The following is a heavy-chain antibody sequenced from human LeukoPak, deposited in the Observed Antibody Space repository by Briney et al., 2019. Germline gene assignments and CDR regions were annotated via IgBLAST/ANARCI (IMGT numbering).Heavy chain of an antibody. CDR1: GFTVSRNY. CDR2: IYSGGST. D-gene: IGHD6-13*01. Sequence: GGSLRLSCAASGFTVSRNYMSWVRQAPGKGLEWVSVIYSGGSTYYADSVKGGITISRDNSKNTLYLQMNSLRAEDTAVYYCARAGPSSSWHQFDYWGQGTLVTVSS. CDR3: ARAGPSSSWHQFDY. J-gene: IGHJ4*02. V-gene: IGHV3-66*01.